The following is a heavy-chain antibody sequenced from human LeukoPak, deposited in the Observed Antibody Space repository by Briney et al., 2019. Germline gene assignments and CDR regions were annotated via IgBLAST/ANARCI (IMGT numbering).Heavy chain of an antibody. D-gene: IGHD3-22*01. V-gene: IGHV3-23*01. CDR2: ISGSGGST. Sequence: GGSLRLSCAASGFTFSSYAMSWVRQAPGKGLEWVSAISGSGGSTYYADSVKGRFTISRDNSKNTLYLQMNSLRAEDTAVYYCAKPHYYDSSGYYQTTDYWGQGTLVTVSS. CDR1: GFTFSSYA. CDR3: AKPHYYDSSGYYQTTDY. J-gene: IGHJ4*02.